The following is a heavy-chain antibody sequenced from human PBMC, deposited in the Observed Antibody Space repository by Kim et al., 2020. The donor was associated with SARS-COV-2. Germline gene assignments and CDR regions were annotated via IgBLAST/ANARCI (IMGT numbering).Heavy chain of an antibody. CDR3: ARGVWGVYLYIDS. D-gene: IGHD3-16*02. Sequence: ASVKVSCKASGYTFTNHAINWVRQAPGRGLEWMGWINTSTGSPTYAPDFTGRFVFSLDTSVSTAYLQIRSLKAEDTAVYYCARGVWGVYLYIDSWGQGTL. CDR1: GYTFTNHA. J-gene: IGHJ4*02. V-gene: IGHV7-4-1*02. CDR2: INTSTGSP.